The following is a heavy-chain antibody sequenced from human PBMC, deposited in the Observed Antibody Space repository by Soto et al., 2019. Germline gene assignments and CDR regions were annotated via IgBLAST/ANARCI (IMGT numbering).Heavy chain of an antibody. CDR3: AKEILLWFGESRPFDY. V-gene: IGHV3-23*01. J-gene: IGHJ4*02. Sequence: GGSLRLSCAASGFTFSSYAMSWVRQAPGKGLEWVSAISGSGGSTYYADSVKGRFTISRDNSKNTLYLQMNSLRAEDTAVYYCAKEILLWFGESRPFDYWGQGTLVTVSS. D-gene: IGHD3-10*01. CDR1: GFTFSSYA. CDR2: ISGSGGST.